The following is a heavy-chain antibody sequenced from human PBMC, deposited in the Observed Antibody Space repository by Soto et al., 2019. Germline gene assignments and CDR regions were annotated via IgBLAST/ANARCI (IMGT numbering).Heavy chain of an antibody. Sequence: PSETLSLTCTVSGGSISSGGYYWSWIRQHPGKGLEWIGYIYYSGSTYYNPSLKSRVTISVDTSKNQFSLKLSSVTAADTAVYYCARLGAKYLNRIAAAGPTEYWGQGTLVTVSS. CDR1: GGSISSGGYY. V-gene: IGHV4-31*03. CDR3: ARLGAKYLNRIAAAGPTEY. J-gene: IGHJ4*02. D-gene: IGHD6-13*01. CDR2: IYYSGST.